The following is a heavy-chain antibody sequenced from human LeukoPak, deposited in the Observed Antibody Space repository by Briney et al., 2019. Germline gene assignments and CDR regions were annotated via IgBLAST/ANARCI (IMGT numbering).Heavy chain of an antibody. CDR3: ARGAAYSGSWYDGVSWFDP. V-gene: IGHV4-34*01. CDR1: GGSFSGYY. D-gene: IGHD6-13*01. CDR2: INHSGST. Sequence: SETLSLTCAVYGGSFSGYYWSWIRQPPGKGLEWIGEINHSGSTNYNPSLKSRVTISVDTSKNQFSLKLSSVTAADTAVYYCARGAAYSGSWYDGVSWFDPWGQGTLVTVSS. J-gene: IGHJ5*02.